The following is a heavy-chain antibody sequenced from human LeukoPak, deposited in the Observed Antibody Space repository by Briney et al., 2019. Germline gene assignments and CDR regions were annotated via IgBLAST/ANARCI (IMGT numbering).Heavy chain of an antibody. J-gene: IGHJ3*02. CDR3: ARAYYYDSSGYPKAFDI. CDR1: GFTFSSYW. CDR2: INSDGSST. D-gene: IGHD3-22*01. V-gene: IGHV3-74*01. Sequence: GGSLRLSCAASGFTFSSYWMHWVRQAPGKGLVWGSRINSDGSSTSYADSVKGRFTISRDNAKNTLYLQMNSLRAEDTAVYYCARAYYYDSSGYPKAFDIWGQGTMVTVSS.